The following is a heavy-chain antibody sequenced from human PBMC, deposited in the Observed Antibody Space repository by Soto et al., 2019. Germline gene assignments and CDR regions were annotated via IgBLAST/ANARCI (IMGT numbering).Heavy chain of an antibody. CDR2: ISAYNGNT. CDR1: GYTFTSYG. D-gene: IGHD6-13*01. V-gene: IGHV1-18*04. Sequence: ASVKVSCKASGYTFTSYGISWVRQAPGQGLEWMGWISAYNGNTNYAQRLQGRVTMTTDTSTSTAYMELRSLRSDDTAVYYCARDSAAAGRFGNWFDPWGQGTLVTVSS. J-gene: IGHJ5*02. CDR3: ARDSAAAGRFGNWFDP.